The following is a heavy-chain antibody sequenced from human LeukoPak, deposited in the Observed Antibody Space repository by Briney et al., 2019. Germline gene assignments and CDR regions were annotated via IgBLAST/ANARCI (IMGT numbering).Heavy chain of an antibody. D-gene: IGHD1-26*01. V-gene: IGHV3-9*01. CDR1: GFTFDDYA. CDR2: ISWNSGSI. Sequence: GGSLRLSCAASGFTFDDYAMHWVRHAPGKGLKWVSGISWNSGSIVYADSVKGRFTISRDNAKNSLYLQMNSLRAEDTALYYCAKCSFSQWELLGGLDYYYYGMDVWGQGTTVTVSS. CDR3: AKCSFSQWELLGGLDYYYYGMDV. J-gene: IGHJ6*02.